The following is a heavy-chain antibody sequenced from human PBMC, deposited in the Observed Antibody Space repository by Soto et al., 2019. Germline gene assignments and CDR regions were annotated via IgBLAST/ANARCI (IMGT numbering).Heavy chain of an antibody. CDR1: GFTFSSHS. J-gene: IGHJ6*02. CDR2: ISSGSSTI. CDR3: ASTVVVTASGYGMDV. V-gene: IGHV3-48*01. Sequence: EVQLVESGGGLVQPGGSLRLSCAASGFTFSSHSMNWVRQAPGKGLEWVSYISSGSSTIYYADSVKGRFTISRDNAKNALYLQMNSLRGEDTAVYYCASTVVVTASGYGMDVWGQGTTVTVSS. D-gene: IGHD2-21*02.